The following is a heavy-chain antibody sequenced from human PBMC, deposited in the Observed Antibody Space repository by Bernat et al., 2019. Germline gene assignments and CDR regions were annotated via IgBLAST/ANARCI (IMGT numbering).Heavy chain of an antibody. J-gene: IGHJ6*02. CDR1: GYTFTSYD. CDR3: ARDQVGYCSSTSCPYYYYGMDV. V-gene: IGHV1-8*01. Sequence: QVQLVQSGAEVKKPGASVKVSCKASGYTFTSYDINWVRQATGQGLEWMGWMNPNSGNTGYAQKFQGRVTMTRNTSISTAYMELSRLRSDDTAVYYCARDQVGYCSSTSCPYYYYGMDVWGQGTTVTVSS. CDR2: MNPNSGNT. D-gene: IGHD2-2*01.